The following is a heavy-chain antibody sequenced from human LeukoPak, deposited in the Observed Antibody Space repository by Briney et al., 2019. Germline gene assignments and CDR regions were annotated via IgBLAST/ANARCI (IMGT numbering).Heavy chain of an antibody. V-gene: IGHV3-9*01. Sequence: PGRSLRLSCAASGFTFDDYAMHWVRQAPGKGLEWVSGISWNSGSIGYADSVKGRFTISRDNAKNSLYLQMNSLRAEDTAVYYCAKGAHSYYLYNWFGPCGQGKLVTASS. D-gene: IGHD5-18*01. CDR2: ISWNSGSI. CDR3: AKGAHSYYLYNWFGP. CDR1: GFTFDDYA. J-gene: IGHJ5*02.